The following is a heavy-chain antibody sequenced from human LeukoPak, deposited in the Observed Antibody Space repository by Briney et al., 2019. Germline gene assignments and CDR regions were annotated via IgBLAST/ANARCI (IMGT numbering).Heavy chain of an antibody. Sequence: SQTLSLTCTVSGGSISSGGYYWSWIRQHPGKGLEWIGYIYYSGSTYYNPSLKSRVTISADTSKNQLSLRLSSVTAADTAVYYCARNELSMFDYWGQGTLVTVSS. CDR1: GGSISSGGYY. D-gene: IGHD1-26*01. V-gene: IGHV4-31*03. CDR3: ARNELSMFDY. J-gene: IGHJ4*02. CDR2: IYYSGST.